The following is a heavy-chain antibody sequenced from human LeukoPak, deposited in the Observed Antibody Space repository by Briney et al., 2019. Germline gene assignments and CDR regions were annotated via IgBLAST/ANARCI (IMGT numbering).Heavy chain of an antibody. J-gene: IGHJ4*02. V-gene: IGHV4-31*03. D-gene: IGHD2-15*01. CDR2: IYYSGST. CDR3: ARGTLYSVVVVADPKGYYFDY. Sequence: PSETLSLTCLVSGGSISIGDYYWSWIRQHPGKGLEWIGYIYYSGSTYYNPSLKSRVIISEDTSKNQFSLKLSSVTAADTAVYYCARGTLYSVVVVADPKGYYFDYWGQGTLVTVSS. CDR1: GGSISIGDYY.